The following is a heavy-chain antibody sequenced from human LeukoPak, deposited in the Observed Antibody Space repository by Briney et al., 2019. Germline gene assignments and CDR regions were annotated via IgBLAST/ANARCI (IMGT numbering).Heavy chain of an antibody. D-gene: IGHD1-26*01. CDR3: ARGVVGATWPLDY. Sequence: PGGSLRLSCAASGFTFSSYDMHWVRQATGKGLEWVSAIGTAGDTYYPGSVKGRFTISRENAKNPLYLQMNSLRAGDTAVYYCARGVVGATWPLDYWGQGTLVTVSS. CDR1: GFTFSSYD. J-gene: IGHJ4*02. V-gene: IGHV3-13*01. CDR2: IGTAGDT.